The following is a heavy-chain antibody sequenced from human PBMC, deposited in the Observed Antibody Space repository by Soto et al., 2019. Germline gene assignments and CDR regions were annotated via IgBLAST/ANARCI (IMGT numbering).Heavy chain of an antibody. CDR1: GFTFSSYG. D-gene: IGHD4-17*01. J-gene: IGHJ6*02. CDR2: ISYDGSNK. CDR3: AKDLPTVTTWFASDYYYYYGMDV. Sequence: QVQLVESGGGVVQPGRSLRLSCAASGFTFSSYGMHWVRQAPGKGLEWVAVISYDGSNKYYADSVKGRFTISRDNSKNTLSLQMNGLRAEDTAVYYCAKDLPTVTTWFASDYYYYYGMDVWGQGTTVTVSS. V-gene: IGHV3-30*18.